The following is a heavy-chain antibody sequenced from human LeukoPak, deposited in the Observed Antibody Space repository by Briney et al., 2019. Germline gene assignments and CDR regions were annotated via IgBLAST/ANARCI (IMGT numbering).Heavy chain of an antibody. CDR3: AFEVLTSGWVS. J-gene: IGHJ5*02. CDR2: INPNSGGT. CDR1: EYTFTGYY. D-gene: IGHD6-19*01. Sequence: ASVKVSCKASEYTFTGYYMHWVRQAPGQGLEWMGRINPNSGGTNYAQKFQGRVAMTRDTSITTAYMELSRLRSDDTAVYYCAFEVLTSGWVSWGQGTLVTVSS. V-gene: IGHV1-2*06.